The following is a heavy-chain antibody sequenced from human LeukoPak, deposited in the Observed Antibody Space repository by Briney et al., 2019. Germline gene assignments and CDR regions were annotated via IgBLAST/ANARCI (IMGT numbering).Heavy chain of an antibody. CDR2: INPSGGST. Sequence: ASVKVSCKASGYTFTSYYMHWVRQAPGQGLEWMGIINPSGGSTSYAQKFQGGVTMTRDTSTSTVYMELSSLRSEDTAVYYCARDRVQDYDFWSGYLLYYFDYWGQGTLVTVSS. D-gene: IGHD3-3*01. V-gene: IGHV1-46*01. CDR3: ARDRVQDYDFWSGYLLYYFDY. J-gene: IGHJ4*02. CDR1: GYTFTSYY.